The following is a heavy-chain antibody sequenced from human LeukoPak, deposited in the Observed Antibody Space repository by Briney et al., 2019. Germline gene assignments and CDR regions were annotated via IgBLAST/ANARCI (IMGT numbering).Heavy chain of an antibody. J-gene: IGHJ4*02. V-gene: IGHV4-39*01. CDR2: IYYSGSS. Sequence: SETLSLTCTVSGGSISSSSHYWGGIRQPPRKGLEWIGSIYYSGSSYYNPSLKSRVTISVDTSKIQFSLKLSSVTAADTAVYYSASLPPYTASDYWGQGTLVTVSS. CDR3: ASLPPYTASDY. D-gene: IGHD5-18*01. CDR1: GGSISSSSHY.